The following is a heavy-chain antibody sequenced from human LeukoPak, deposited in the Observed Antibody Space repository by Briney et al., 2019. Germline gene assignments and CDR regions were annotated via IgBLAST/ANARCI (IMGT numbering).Heavy chain of an antibody. CDR1: GYTFTTYW. V-gene: IGHV5-51*01. J-gene: IGHJ4*02. CDR2: IYPGDSDT. D-gene: IGHD3-10*01. Sequence: GESLNIYRKCSGYTFTTYWIGLERQMPGRGLEWIGIIYPGDSDTRYSPSFQGQVTISADKSIRTAYLQWSSLKASDTAMYYCTTLGDGDFFDYWGQGTLVTVSS. CDR3: TTLGDGDFFDY.